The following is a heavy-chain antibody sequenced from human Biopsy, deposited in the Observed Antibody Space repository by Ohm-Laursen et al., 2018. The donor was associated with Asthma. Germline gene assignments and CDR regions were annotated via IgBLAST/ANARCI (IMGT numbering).Heavy chain of an antibody. V-gene: IGHV3-30*03. Sequence: SSLRLSCAAPGFMFRSFGMHWVRQAPGKGLEWVAVISYDGNHKFYEDSVKGRFTISRDNSKNTLHLQMHSLRVEDTAVYYCARGDSSGWSHYYFDYWGQGTLVTVSS. CDR1: GFMFRSFG. D-gene: IGHD6-19*01. CDR2: ISYDGNHK. CDR3: ARGDSSGWSHYYFDY. J-gene: IGHJ4*02.